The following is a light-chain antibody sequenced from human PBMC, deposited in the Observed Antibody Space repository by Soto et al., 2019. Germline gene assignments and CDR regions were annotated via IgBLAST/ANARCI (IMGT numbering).Light chain of an antibody. Sequence: SYELTQPPSVSVAPGQTARITCGGNNIGSESVHWYQQKPGQAPVLVVFDDSDRPSGIPERFSGSNSGNTATLTISRVEAGDEADYYCQVWVSSSDHVVFGGGTKLTVL. CDR3: QVWVSSSDHVV. CDR1: NIGSES. V-gene: IGLV3-21*02. J-gene: IGLJ2*01. CDR2: DDS.